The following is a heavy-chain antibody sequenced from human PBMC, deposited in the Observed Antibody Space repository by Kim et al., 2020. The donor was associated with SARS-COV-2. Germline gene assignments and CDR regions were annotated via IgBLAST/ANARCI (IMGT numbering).Heavy chain of an antibody. V-gene: IGHV3-7*05. Sequence: GGSLRHSCAASGFTLGNYWMSWVRQAPGKGLEWVANIKQDGSEKNYVDSVKGRFTISRDNAQSSLSLQLNSLRAEDTAVYYCVSTATFDYWGQGALVTVSS. J-gene: IGHJ4*02. CDR2: IKQDGSEK. D-gene: IGHD5-18*01. CDR3: VSTATFDY. CDR1: GFTLGNYW.